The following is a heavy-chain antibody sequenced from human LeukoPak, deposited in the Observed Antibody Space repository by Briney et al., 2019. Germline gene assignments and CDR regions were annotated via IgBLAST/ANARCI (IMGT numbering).Heavy chain of an antibody. Sequence: PGGSLRLSCAASGFTFDDYAMHWDRQAPGKGLEWVSGISWNSGSIGYADSVKGRSTISRDNAKNSLYLQMNSLRTEDTALYYCTTGRSDILTGYPYWGQGSLVAVSS. V-gene: IGHV3-9*01. CDR3: TTGRSDILTGYPY. D-gene: IGHD3-9*01. CDR1: GFTFDDYA. CDR2: ISWNSGSI. J-gene: IGHJ4*02.